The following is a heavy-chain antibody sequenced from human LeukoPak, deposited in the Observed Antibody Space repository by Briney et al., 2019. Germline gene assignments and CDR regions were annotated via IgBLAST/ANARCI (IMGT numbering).Heavy chain of an antibody. CDR1: GFTFSSYA. V-gene: IGHV3-30*04. CDR2: ISYDGSNK. D-gene: IGHD3-22*01. J-gene: IGHJ4*02. Sequence: PGGYLRLSCAASGFTFSSYAMHWVRQAPGKGLEWVAVISYDGSNKYYADSVKGRFTISRDNSKNTLYLQMNSLRAEDTAVYYCARDLQPGPIVVVYYWGQGTLVTVSS. CDR3: ARDLQPGPIVVVYY.